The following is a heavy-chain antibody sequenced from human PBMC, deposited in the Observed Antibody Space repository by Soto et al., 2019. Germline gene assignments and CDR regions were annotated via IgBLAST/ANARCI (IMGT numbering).Heavy chain of an antibody. Sequence: GGSLRLSCAASGFTFSSYAMHWVRQAPGKGLEWVAVISYDGSNKYYADSVKGRFTISRDNSKNTLYLQMNSLRAEDTAVYYCATLPSSGSRNHDAFDIWGQGTMVTVSS. CDR2: ISYDGSNK. CDR3: ATLPSSGSRNHDAFDI. D-gene: IGHD3-22*01. J-gene: IGHJ3*02. V-gene: IGHV3-30-3*01. CDR1: GFTFSSYA.